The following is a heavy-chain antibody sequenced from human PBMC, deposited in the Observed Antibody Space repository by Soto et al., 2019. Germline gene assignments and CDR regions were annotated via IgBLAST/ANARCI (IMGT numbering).Heavy chain of an antibody. Sequence: QVQLQESGPGLVKPSETLSLTCTVSGGSISSYYWSWIRQPPGKGLEWIGYIYYSGSTNYNPSLKSRVTISVDTSKNQFSLKLSSVTAADTAVYYCARSLLLWFGESPSDYYYYGMDVWGQGTTVTVSS. V-gene: IGHV4-59*01. CDR1: GGSISSYY. D-gene: IGHD3-10*01. J-gene: IGHJ6*02. CDR2: IYYSGST. CDR3: ARSLLLWFGESPSDYYYYGMDV.